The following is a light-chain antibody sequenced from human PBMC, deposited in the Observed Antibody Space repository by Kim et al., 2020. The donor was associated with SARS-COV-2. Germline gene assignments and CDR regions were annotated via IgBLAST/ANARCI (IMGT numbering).Light chain of an antibody. Sequence: SPGGRATLSCRASESSGNTLAWYQQRSGQPPRLLIYRASTRATGIPARCSGSGSGTDFTLTISGLQSEDFAVYHCQQYGDWPPLTFGGGTKVDIK. CDR3: QQYGDWPPLT. V-gene: IGKV3D-15*01. J-gene: IGKJ4*01. CDR1: ESSGNT. CDR2: RAS.